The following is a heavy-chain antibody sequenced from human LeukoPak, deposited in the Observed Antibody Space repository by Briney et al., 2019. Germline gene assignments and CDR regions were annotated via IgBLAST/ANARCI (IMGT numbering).Heavy chain of an antibody. D-gene: IGHD3-10*01. CDR1: GYTFTSYH. CDR2: ISAYNGIP. V-gene: IGHV1-18*01. CDR3: ARDHSGFHFDY. Sequence: ASVKVSCKASGYTFTSYHIAWGRQAPGRGLEWLGWISAYNGIPKYAENLQGRITMTIDTSTSTAYMELRSLRSDDTAVYYCARDHSGFHFDYWGQGTLVTVSS. J-gene: IGHJ4*02.